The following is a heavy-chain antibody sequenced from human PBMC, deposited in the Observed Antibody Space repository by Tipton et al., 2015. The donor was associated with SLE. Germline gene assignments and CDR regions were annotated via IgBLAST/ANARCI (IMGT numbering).Heavy chain of an antibody. CDR1: GFTVSSNY. Sequence: SLRLSCAASGFTVSSNYMSWVRQAPGKGLEWVSVIYSGGSTYYADSVKGRFTISRDNSKNTLYLQMNSLRAEDTAVYYCATDPGQAYYIGLDVWGQGTTVTVSS. CDR2: IYSGGST. J-gene: IGHJ6*02. V-gene: IGHV3-53*05. CDR3: ATDPGQAYYIGLDV.